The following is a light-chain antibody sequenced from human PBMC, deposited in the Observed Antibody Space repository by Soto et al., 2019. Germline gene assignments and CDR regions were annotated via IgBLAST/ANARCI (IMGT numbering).Light chain of an antibody. CDR1: QGISSY. CDR3: QQLNSYPPFT. Sequence: DIQLTQSPSFLSASVGDRVTITCRASQGISSYLAWYQQKPGKAPNLLIYAASTLQSGVPSRFSGSGSGTEFTLTIISLQPEDFATYYCQQLNSYPPFTFGPGTKVDIK. CDR2: AAS. J-gene: IGKJ3*01. V-gene: IGKV1-9*01.